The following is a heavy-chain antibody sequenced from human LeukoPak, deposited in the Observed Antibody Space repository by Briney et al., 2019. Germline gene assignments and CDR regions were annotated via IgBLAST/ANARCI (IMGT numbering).Heavy chain of an antibody. CDR1: GYTFTSYD. CDR3: ARARTWDF. CDR2: MNPNSGNT. V-gene: IGHV1-8*01. Sequence: ASVKVSCKASGYTFTSYDINWVRQATGQGLEWMGWMNPNSGNTGYAQKFQGRVTITADESTSTAYMELSRLESDDTAVYYCARARTWDFWGQGTLVTVSS. J-gene: IGHJ4*02. D-gene: IGHD2-8*01.